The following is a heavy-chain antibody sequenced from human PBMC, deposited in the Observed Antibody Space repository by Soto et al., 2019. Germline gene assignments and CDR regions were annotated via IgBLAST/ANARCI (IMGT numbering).Heavy chain of an antibody. V-gene: IGHV4-39*01. J-gene: IGHJ5*02. CDR1: GGSISSSSYF. CDR2: IYYSGST. Sequence: QLQLQESGPGLVKPSETLSLTCTVSGGSISSSSYFWGWIRQPPGKGLEWIGSIYYSGSTYYNPSLKSRVTVSVDTSKNQFSLKLSSVTAADTAAYYCARHPSDFWFDPWGQGTLVTVSS. CDR3: ARHPSDFWFDP. D-gene: IGHD2-21*02.